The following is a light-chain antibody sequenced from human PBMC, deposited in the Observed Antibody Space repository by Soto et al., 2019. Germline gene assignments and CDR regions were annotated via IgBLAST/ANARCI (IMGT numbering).Light chain of an antibody. CDR2: GAS. CDR1: QSITSSF. Sequence: EIVLTQSPGIFSLSPGERASLSCGASQSITSSFLAWYQQKPGQAPRLLIYGASSRATGIPDRFSGTGSETDFTLTINRLEPEDFAVYYCQHYDSLSFGQGTRLEIK. J-gene: IGKJ5*01. CDR3: QHYDSLS. V-gene: IGKV3-20*01.